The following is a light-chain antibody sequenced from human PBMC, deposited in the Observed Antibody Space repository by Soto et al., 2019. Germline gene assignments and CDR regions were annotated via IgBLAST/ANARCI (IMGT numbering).Light chain of an antibody. V-gene: IGLV2-14*01. Sequence: QSALTQPASVSGSPGQSVTISCTGSSSDVGVYNFVSWYQQHPAKAPKLMIYEVSNRPSGVSNHFSGSKSDNTASLTISGLQPEDEADYYCSSYTSSSFRVFGGGTKLTVL. J-gene: IGLJ3*02. CDR2: EVS. CDR1: SSDVGVYNF. CDR3: SSYTSSSFRV.